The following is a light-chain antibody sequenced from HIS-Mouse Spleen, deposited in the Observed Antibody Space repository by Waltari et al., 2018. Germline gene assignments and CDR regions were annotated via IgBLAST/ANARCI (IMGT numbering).Light chain of an antibody. J-gene: IGKJ3*01. Sequence: DIVMTQSPDSLAVSLGERATINCKSSQSVLYSSNNKNYLAWYQQKPGQPPKLLIYWASTRESGVPDRFSGSGSGTDFTLTISSLQSEDFAVYYCQQYNNWPYSTFGPGTKVDIK. CDR1: QSVLYSSNNKNY. CDR3: QQYNNWPYST. CDR2: WAS. V-gene: IGKV4-1*01.